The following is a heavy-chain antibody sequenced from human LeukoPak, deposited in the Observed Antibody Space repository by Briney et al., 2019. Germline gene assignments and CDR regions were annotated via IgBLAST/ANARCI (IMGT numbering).Heavy chain of an antibody. CDR1: GGSISNHY. Sequence: SETLSLTYTVSGGSISNHYWNWIRQPLGRGLEWIGYTYYSGNTKFNPSLESRITISIDTSKNEFSLKLSSVTAADTAVYYCARGTHGSSWLDYWGHGTLVTVSS. CDR2: TYYSGNT. CDR3: ARGTHGSSWLDY. D-gene: IGHD6-13*01. V-gene: IGHV4-59*11. J-gene: IGHJ4*01.